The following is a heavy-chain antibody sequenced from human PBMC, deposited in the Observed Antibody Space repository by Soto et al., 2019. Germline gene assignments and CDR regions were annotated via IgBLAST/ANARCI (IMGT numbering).Heavy chain of an antibody. CDR1: GYTFTSYD. D-gene: IGHD2-15*01. V-gene: IGHV1-8*01. CDR2: MNPNSGNT. Sequence: GASVKVSCKASGYTFTSYDINWVRQATGQGLEWMGWMNPNSGNTGYAQRFQGRVTMTRNTSISTAYMELSSLRSEDTAVYYCASCSGGSCYSEAFDIWGQGTMVTVSS. CDR3: ASCSGGSCYSEAFDI. J-gene: IGHJ3*02.